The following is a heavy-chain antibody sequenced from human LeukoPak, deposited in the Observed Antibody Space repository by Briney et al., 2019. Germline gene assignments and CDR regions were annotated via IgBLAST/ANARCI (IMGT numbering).Heavy chain of an antibody. CDR1: GFTFSSYA. D-gene: IGHD1-26*01. J-gene: IGHJ4*02. CDR2: ISGSGGST. Sequence: GGSLRLSCAASGFTFSSYAMSWVRQAPGKGLEWVSAISGSGGSTYYADSVKGRFTISRDNSKNTLYLQMNSLRAENTAVYYCAKSGRRWELLRNYFDYWGQGTLVTVSS. V-gene: IGHV3-23*01. CDR3: AKSGRRWELLRNYFDY.